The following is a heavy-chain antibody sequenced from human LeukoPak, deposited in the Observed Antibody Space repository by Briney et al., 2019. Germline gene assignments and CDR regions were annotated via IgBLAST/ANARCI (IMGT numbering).Heavy chain of an antibody. J-gene: IGHJ4*02. CDR3: ASNSGRIAVAAI. Sequence: GASVKVSCKASGYTFTSYYMHWVRQAPGQGLEWMGIINPSGGSTSYAQKFQGRVTMTRDTSTSTVYMELSSLRSEDTAVYYCASNSGRIAVAAIWGQGTLVTVSS. D-gene: IGHD6-19*01. V-gene: IGHV1-46*01. CDR2: INPSGGST. CDR1: GYTFTSYY.